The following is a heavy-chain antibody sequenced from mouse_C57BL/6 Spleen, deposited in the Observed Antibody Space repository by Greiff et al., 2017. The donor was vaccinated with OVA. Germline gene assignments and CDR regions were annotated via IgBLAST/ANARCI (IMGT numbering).Heavy chain of an antibody. D-gene: IGHD2-4*01. CDR1: GYSITSGYY. CDR2: ISYDGSN. J-gene: IGHJ2*01. V-gene: IGHV3-6*01. Sequence: EVQRVESGPGLVKPSQSLSLTCSVTGYSITSGYYWNWIRQFPGNKLEWMGYISYDGSNNYNPSLKNRISITRDTSKNQFFLKLNSVTTEDTATYYCARRGIYYDYDFDYWGQGTTLTVSS. CDR3: ARRGIYYDYDFDY.